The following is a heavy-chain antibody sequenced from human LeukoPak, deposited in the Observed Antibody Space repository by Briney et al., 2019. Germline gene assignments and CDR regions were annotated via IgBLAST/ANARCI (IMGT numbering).Heavy chain of an antibody. Sequence: PSETLSLTCTISGGPISSYFWSWIRQPPGKGLEWIGYIYYSGSTNYNPSLKSRVTISLDTSKNQFSLKLSSVTAADTAVYYCARRRGGYNYNYFDYWGQGTPVTVSS. J-gene: IGHJ4*02. V-gene: IGHV4-59*01. CDR1: GGPISSYF. CDR2: IYYSGST. D-gene: IGHD5-24*01. CDR3: ARRRGGYNYNYFDY.